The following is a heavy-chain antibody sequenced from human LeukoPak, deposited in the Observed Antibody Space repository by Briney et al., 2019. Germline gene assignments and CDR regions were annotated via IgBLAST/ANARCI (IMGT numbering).Heavy chain of an antibody. CDR1: GYTFASFG. CDR3: ARAEVAGTAMDV. D-gene: IGHD6-19*01. Sequence: ASVKVSCKASGYTFASFGISWVRQAPGQGLEWMGWISAYNGNTKIAQKFQGRVTMTTDTSTNTAYMELSSLRSEDTAVYYCARAEVAGTAMDVWGQGTTVTVSS. CDR2: ISAYNGNT. J-gene: IGHJ6*02. V-gene: IGHV1-18*01.